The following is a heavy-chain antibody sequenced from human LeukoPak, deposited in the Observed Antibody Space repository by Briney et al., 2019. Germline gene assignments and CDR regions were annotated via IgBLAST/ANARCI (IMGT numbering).Heavy chain of an antibody. CDR3: AKGSYYDSSGSFYFDY. V-gene: IGHV3-23*01. CDR1: GFTFSSYA. Sequence: TGGSLRLSCAASGFTFSSYAMSWVRQAPGKGLEWVSGIGGSGDNTYYADSVKGRFTISRDNSKDTLYVQVNSLGTEDTAAYYCAKGSYYDSSGSFYFDYWGQGTLVTVSS. J-gene: IGHJ4*02. CDR2: IGGSGDNT. D-gene: IGHD3-22*01.